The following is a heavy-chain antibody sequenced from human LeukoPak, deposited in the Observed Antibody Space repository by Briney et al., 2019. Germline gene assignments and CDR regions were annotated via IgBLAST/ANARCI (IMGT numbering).Heavy chain of an antibody. J-gene: IGHJ4*02. Sequence: PSETLSLTCTVSGGSISSYYWSWIRQPPGKGLEWIGYIYYSGSTNYNPSLKSRVTISVDTSKNQFSLKLSSVTAADTAVYYCARDKHWRYFDYWGQGTLVTVSS. CDR1: GGSISSYY. V-gene: IGHV4-59*01. D-gene: IGHD1-1*01. CDR2: IYYSGST. CDR3: ARDKHWRYFDY.